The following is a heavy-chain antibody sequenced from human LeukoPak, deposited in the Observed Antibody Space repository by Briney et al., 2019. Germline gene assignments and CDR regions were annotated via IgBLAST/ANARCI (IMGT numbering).Heavy chain of an antibody. V-gene: IGHV4-31*03. CDR1: GGSISSGGYY. J-gene: IGHJ4*02. D-gene: IGHD2-15*01. CDR3: AREIQTNCSGGNRYFYYFDY. Sequence: SQTLSLTSTVSGGSISSGGYYWSWIRQHPGKGLEWIGYIYYSGSTNYNPSLKSRVSISVDTFKNQFSLKLSSVTAADTAVYYCAREIQTNCSGGNRYFYYFDYWGQGTLVTVSS. CDR2: IYYSGST.